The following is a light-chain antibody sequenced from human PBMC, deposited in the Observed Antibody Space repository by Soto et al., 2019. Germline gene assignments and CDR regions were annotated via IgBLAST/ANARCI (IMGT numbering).Light chain of an antibody. J-gene: IGLJ1*01. CDR2: DVS. Sequence: QSALTQPASVSGSPGQSITISCTGTSSDVGGYNYVSWYQQHPGKAPKIMIYDVSNRPSGVSNRFSGSKSGNTASLTISGLQAEDEADYYCSSYTSSSTPVFGTGTKLTVL. CDR1: SSDVGGYNY. CDR3: SSYTSSSTPV. V-gene: IGLV2-14*01.